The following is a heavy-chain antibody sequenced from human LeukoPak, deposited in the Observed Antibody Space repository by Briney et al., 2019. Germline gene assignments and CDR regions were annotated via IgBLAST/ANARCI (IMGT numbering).Heavy chain of an antibody. CDR3: ASPLSGLRGYGMDV. V-gene: IGHV5-10-1*01. CDR1: GYSFTSYW. J-gene: IGHJ6*04. Sequence: GESLRISYKGSGYSFTSYWISWVRQMPGKGLGWMGRIDPSDSYTNYSPSFQGHVTISADKSISTAYLQWSSLKASDTAMYYCASPLSGLRGYGMDVWGKGTTVTVSS. CDR2: IDPSDSYT. D-gene: IGHD2-15*01.